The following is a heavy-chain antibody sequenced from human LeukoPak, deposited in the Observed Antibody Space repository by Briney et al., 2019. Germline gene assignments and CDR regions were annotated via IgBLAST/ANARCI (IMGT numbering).Heavy chain of an antibody. CDR3: ARGGGLVVTAEINSIAVAGGEVGYFDY. D-gene: IGHD6-19*01. V-gene: IGHV4-39*01. J-gene: IGHJ4*02. CDR2: IYYSGST. Sequence: KPSETLSLTCTVSGGSISSSSYYWGWIRQPPGKGLEWVGSIYYSGSTYYNPSLKSRVTISVDTSKNQFSLKLSSVTAADTAVYYCARGGGLVVTAEINSIAVAGGEVGYFDYWGQGTLVTVSS. CDR1: GGSISSSSYY.